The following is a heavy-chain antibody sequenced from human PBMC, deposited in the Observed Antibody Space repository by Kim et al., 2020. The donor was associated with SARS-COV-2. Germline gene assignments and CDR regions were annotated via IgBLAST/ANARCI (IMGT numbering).Heavy chain of an antibody. CDR1: GFTFSSYS. D-gene: IGHD3-3*01. J-gene: IGHJ4*02. CDR3: ARVSWSGVAGSPFDY. V-gene: IGHV3-21*01. Sequence: GGSLRLSCAASGFTFSSYSMNWVRQAPGKGLEWVSSISSSSSYIYYADSVKGRFTISRDNAKNSLYLQMNSLRAEDTAVYYCARVSWSGVAGSPFDYWGQGTLVTVSS. CDR2: ISSSSSYI.